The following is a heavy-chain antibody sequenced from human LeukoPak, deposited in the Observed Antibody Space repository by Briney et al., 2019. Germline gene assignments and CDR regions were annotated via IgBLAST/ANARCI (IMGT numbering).Heavy chain of an antibody. CDR2: ISSSGSTI. Sequence: LSLTCAVYGGSFSGYYWSWIRQPPGKGLEWVSYISSSGSTIYYADSVKGRFTISRDNAKNSLYLQMNSLRAEDTAVYYCAKSSVVVVAAIPDYWGQGTLVTVSS. J-gene: IGHJ4*02. CDR1: GGSFSGYY. CDR3: AKSSVVVVAAIPDY. D-gene: IGHD2-15*01. V-gene: IGHV3-11*01.